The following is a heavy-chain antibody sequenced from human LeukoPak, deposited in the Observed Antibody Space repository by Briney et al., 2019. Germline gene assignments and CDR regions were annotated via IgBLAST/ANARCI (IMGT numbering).Heavy chain of an antibody. CDR1: GGSISSYY. CDR3: AGRPAGTYYYGSGSQGNAFDI. V-gene: IGHV4-4*07. D-gene: IGHD3-10*01. J-gene: IGHJ3*02. CDR2: IYTSGST. Sequence: PSETLSLTCTVSGGSISSYYWSWIRQPAGKGLEWIGRIYTSGSTNYNPSLKSRVTMSVDTSKNQFSLKLSSVTAADTAVYYCAGRPAGTYYYGSGSQGNAFDIWGQGTMVTVSS.